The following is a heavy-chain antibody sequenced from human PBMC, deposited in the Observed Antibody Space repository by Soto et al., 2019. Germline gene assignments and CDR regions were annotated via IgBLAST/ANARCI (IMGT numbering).Heavy chain of an antibody. CDR2: ISHSGST. CDR1: GRSLSSGGYA. CDR3: ARLHDYGDDGRVYYCDY. Sequence: TLSLTCALSGRSLSSGGYAWSWIRQPAGKGLEWIGYISHSGSTYYSPSRKSRLTISVDRSKNQISLRLTSVTAADTAVYFCARLHDYGDDGRVYYCDYWGQGTLVTVSS. V-gene: IGHV4-30-2*01. J-gene: IGHJ4*02. D-gene: IGHD4-17*01.